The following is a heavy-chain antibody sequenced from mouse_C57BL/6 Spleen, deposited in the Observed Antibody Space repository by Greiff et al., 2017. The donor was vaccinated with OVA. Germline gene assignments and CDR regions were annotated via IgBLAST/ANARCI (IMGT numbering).Heavy chain of an antibody. D-gene: IGHD2-2*01. CDR1: GYTFTDYE. V-gene: IGHV1-15*01. CDR2: IDPETGGT. J-gene: IGHJ3*01. CDR3: TRSDGYAPWFAY. Sequence: VQGVESGAELVRPGASVTLSCKASGYTFTDYEMHWVKQTPVHGLEWIGAIDPETGGTAYNQKFKGKAILTADKSSSTAYMELRSLTSEDSAVYYCTRSDGYAPWFAYWGQGTLVTVSA.